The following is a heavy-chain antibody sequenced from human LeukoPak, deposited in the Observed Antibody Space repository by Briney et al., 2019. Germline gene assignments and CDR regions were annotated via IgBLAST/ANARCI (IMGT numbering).Heavy chain of an antibody. J-gene: IGHJ4*02. D-gene: IGHD2-2*01. CDR1: GFTFSSYE. Sequence: GGSLRLSCAASGFTFSSYEMNWVRQAPGKGPEWVSYISSSGSTMYYADSVKGRFTISRDNAKNSLYLQMNSLRAEDTAVYYCARAGGGYIVVVPAAFDYWGQGTLVTVSS. V-gene: IGHV3-48*03. CDR3: ARAGGGYIVVVPAAFDY. CDR2: ISSSGSTM.